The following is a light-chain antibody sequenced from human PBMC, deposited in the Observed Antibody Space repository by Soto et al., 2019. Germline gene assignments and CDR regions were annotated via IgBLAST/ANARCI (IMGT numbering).Light chain of an antibody. J-gene: IGKJ1*01. CDR1: QSVSSY. V-gene: IGKV3-20*01. Sequence: IVLTQSPSTLSLSPVERATLSCMASQSVSSYLAWYQQKPGQAPRLLIYGASSRATGIPDRFSGSGSGTDFTLTISRLEPEDFAVYYCHQYDSWTFGQGTKVDTK. CDR3: HQYDSWT. CDR2: GAS.